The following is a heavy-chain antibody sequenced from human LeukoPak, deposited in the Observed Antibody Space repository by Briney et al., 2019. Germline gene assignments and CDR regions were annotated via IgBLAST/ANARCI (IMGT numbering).Heavy chain of an antibody. Sequence: GASVKVSCKASGYIFTDYYMHWVRQAPGQELGWMGRINPNSGGTNYAQKFQGRVTMTTDTSTSTAYMELRSLRSDDTAVYYCARDPGYSSGWMGNWGQGTLVTVSS. J-gene: IGHJ4*02. CDR3: ARDPGYSSGWMGN. D-gene: IGHD6-19*01. V-gene: IGHV1/OR15-1*04. CDR2: INPNSGGT. CDR1: GYIFTDYY.